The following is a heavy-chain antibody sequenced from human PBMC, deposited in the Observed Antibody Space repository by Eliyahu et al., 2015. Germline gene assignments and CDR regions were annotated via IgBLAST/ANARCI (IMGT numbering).Heavy chain of an antibody. D-gene: IGHD3-16*01. CDR3: AGVMGGIDY. CDR2: IXDDGSEX. V-gene: IGHV3-7*02. Sequence: EVQLVXSGGGLVQPGGSLRLSCVASGFTFGXYSLNWVRQAPGQGLXWVAXIXDDGSEXYXVESVKGRFTISRDNAENSLYLQMNSLRAEDTAVYYCAGVMGGIDYWGQGTLVTVSS. CDR1: GFTFGXYS. J-gene: IGHJ4*02.